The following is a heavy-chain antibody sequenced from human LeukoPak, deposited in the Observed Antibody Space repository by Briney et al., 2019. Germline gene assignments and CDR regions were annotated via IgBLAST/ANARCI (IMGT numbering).Heavy chain of an antibody. J-gene: IGHJ4*02. V-gene: IGHV3-72*01. D-gene: IGHD2-8*01. CDR3: ARQLCTIGVCYRHFDY. CDR1: GFTFSDHY. Sequence: GGSLRLSCAASGFTFSDHYIGWVRQAPGKGLEWVGRTRNKANSYTTEYAASVKGRFTIARDESKNSLYLQINSLKPEGTAVYCSARQLCTIGVCYRHFDYLGQGTLVTVP. CDR2: TRNKANSYTT.